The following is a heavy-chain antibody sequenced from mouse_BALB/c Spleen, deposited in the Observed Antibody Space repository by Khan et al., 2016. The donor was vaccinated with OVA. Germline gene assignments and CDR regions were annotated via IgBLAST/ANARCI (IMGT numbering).Heavy chain of an antibody. CDR3: ARSASSWFFNV. CDR1: GYTFTNYG. Sequence: QVQLQQSGPELKKPGETVKISCKASGYTFTNYGMNWVKQAPGKGVKWMGWINTYTGEPTYADDFKGRFAFYLETSAKTAYLQINNLKTEDTATYFCARSASSWFFNVWGAATTVTVSS. V-gene: IGHV9-3-1*01. CDR2: INTYTGEP. J-gene: IGHJ1*01. D-gene: IGHD6-1*01.